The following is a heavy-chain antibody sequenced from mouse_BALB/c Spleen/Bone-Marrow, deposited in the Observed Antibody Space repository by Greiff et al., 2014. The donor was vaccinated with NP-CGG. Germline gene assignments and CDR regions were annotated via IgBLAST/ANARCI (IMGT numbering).Heavy chain of an antibody. CDR2: IDPANGNT. Sequence: VQLQQSGAELVKPGASVKLSCTASGFNIKDTYMHWVKQRPEQGLEWIGRIDPANGNTKYDPKFQGKATITADTSSSTAYLQLSSLTSEDTAVYYCARTAPENFDYWGQGTTLTVSS. CDR1: GFNIKDTY. D-gene: IGHD1-2*01. J-gene: IGHJ2*01. V-gene: IGHV14-3*02. CDR3: ARTAPENFDY.